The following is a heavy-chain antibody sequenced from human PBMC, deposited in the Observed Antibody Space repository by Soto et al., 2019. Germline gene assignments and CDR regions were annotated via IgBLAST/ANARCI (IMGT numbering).Heavy chain of an antibody. CDR1: GGTFSSYA. Sequence: SVKVSCTASGGTFSSYAISWVRQAPGQGLEWMGGIIPIFGTANYAQKFQGRVTITADESTSTAYMELSSLRSEDTAVYYCARVFYSSSPKLGYNWFDPWGQGTLVTVSS. D-gene: IGHD6-6*01. CDR3: ARVFYSSSPKLGYNWFDP. J-gene: IGHJ5*02. V-gene: IGHV1-69*13. CDR2: IIPIFGTA.